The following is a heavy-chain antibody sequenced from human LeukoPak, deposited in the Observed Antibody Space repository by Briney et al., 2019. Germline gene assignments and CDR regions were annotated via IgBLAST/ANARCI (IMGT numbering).Heavy chain of an antibody. D-gene: IGHD5-18*01. V-gene: IGHV3-48*03. J-gene: IGHJ6*03. CDR3: AKDTQGGYSYGFYYMDV. CDR2: ISSSGSTI. CDR1: GFTFSSYE. Sequence: GGSLRLSCAASGFTFSSYEMNWVRQAPGKGLEWVSYISSSGSTIYYADSVKGRFTISRDNAKNSLYLQMNSLRAEDTALYYCAKDTQGGYSYGFYYMDVWGKGTTVTISS.